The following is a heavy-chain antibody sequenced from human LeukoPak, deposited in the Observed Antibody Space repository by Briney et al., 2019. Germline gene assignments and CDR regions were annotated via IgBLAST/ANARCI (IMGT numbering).Heavy chain of an antibody. V-gene: IGHV4-34*01. CDR1: GFTFSSYW. Sequence: GSLRLSCAASGFTFSSYWMSWIRQPPGKGLEWIGEINHSGSTNYNPSLKSRVTISVDTSKNQFSLKLSPVTAADTAVYYCARSRKYYYYGMDVRGQGTTVTVSS. CDR3: ARSRKYYYYGMDV. J-gene: IGHJ6*02. CDR2: INHSGST.